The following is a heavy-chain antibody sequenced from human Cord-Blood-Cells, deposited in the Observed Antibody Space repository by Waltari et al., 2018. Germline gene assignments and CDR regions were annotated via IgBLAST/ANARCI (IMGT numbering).Heavy chain of an antibody. D-gene: IGHD6-6*01. CDR3: ARIEYSSSSPHGAFDI. J-gene: IGHJ3*02. Sequence: QLQLQESGPGLVTPSETLSLTCTVSGGSISSSRYYWGWIRQPPGKGLAWIGSIYYSGSTYYNPSLKSRVTISVDTSKNQFSLKLSSVTAADTAVYYCARIEYSSSSPHGAFDIWGQGTMVTVSS. CDR1: GGSISSSRYY. V-gene: IGHV4-39*01. CDR2: IYYSGST.